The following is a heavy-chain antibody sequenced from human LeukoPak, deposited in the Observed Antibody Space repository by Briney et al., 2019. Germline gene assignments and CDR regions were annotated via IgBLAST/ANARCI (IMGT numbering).Heavy chain of an antibody. V-gene: IGHV3-23*01. J-gene: IGHJ4*02. CDR2: IIGSGNRT. Sequence: PGGSLRLSCAASGLTFSGSAMSWVRQAPGKGLEWVSLIIGSGNRTYYADSVKGRFTISRDNSKNTLYLQMNSLRAEDKAVYYCAKVLVLVSANRYYFDYWGQGTLVTVSS. CDR3: AKVLVLVSANRYYFDY. CDR1: GLTFSGSA. D-gene: IGHD2-15*01.